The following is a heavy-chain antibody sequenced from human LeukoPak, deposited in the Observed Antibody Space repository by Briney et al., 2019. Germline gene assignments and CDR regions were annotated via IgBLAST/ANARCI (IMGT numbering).Heavy chain of an antibody. D-gene: IGHD3-9*01. J-gene: IGHJ4*02. CDR3: ARDHWYDILSFDY. Sequence: SQTLSLTCAISGDSVSSQSATWNWIRQSPSIGLEWLGRTYYRSRWYNDYAISVKGRITITPDTPKNQFSLQLKSVTPEDIAVYYCARDHWYDILSFDYWGQGSLVTVSS. CDR2: TYYRSRWYN. V-gene: IGHV6-1*01. CDR1: GDSVSSQSAT.